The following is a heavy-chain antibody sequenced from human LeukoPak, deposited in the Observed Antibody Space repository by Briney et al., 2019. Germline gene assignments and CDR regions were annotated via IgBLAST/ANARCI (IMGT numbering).Heavy chain of an antibody. J-gene: IGHJ4*02. Sequence: QSGGSLRLSCAASGFTFSSYAMSWVRQAPGKGLEWVSAISGSGGSTYYADSVKGRFTIYRDNSKNTLYLQMNSLRAEDTAVYYCTTMGRYFDENDYWGQGTLVTVSS. CDR2: ISGSGGST. CDR1: GFTFSSYA. V-gene: IGHV3-23*01. CDR3: TTMGRYFDENDY. D-gene: IGHD3-9*01.